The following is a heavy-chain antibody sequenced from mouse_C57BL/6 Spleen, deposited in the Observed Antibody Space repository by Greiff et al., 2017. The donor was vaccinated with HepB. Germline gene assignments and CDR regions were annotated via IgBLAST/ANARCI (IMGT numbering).Heavy chain of an antibody. D-gene: IGHD1-1*01. CDR3: ARDYGSSDWYFDV. CDR2: ISSGGSYT. CDR1: GFTFSSYG. V-gene: IGHV5-6*02. Sequence: DVKLVESGGDLVKPGGSLKLSCAASGFTFSSYGMSWVRQTPDKRLEWVATISSGGSYTYYPDSVKGRFTISRDNAKNTLYLQMSSLKSEDTAMYYCARDYGSSDWYFDVWGTGTTVTVSS. J-gene: IGHJ1*03.